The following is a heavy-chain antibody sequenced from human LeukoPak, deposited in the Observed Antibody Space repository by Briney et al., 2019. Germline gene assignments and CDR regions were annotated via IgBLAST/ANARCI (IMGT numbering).Heavy chain of an antibody. V-gene: IGHV3-7*01. D-gene: IGHD4-11*01. CDR1: GFIFSDYW. J-gene: IGHJ5*02. CDR2: TKQDGSAK. Sequence: HPGGSLRLSCAASGFIFSDYWMSWVRQAPGKGLEWVANTKQDGSAKYYVDSVKGRFTISRDNAKNSLYLQINSLRAEDTAMYYCARARTLQSFLPWGQGTLVTVSS. CDR3: ARARTLQSFLP.